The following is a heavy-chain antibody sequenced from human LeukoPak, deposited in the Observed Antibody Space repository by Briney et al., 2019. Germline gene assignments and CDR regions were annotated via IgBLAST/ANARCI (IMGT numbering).Heavy chain of an antibody. D-gene: IGHD3-10*01. Sequence: SETLSLTCTVSGGSISSYYWSWIRQPPGKGLEWIGYIYYSGSTNYNPSLKSRVTMSVDTSKNQFSLKLSSVTAADTAVYYCASARGKLFAYWGQGTLVTVSS. CDR3: ASARGKLFAY. V-gene: IGHV4-59*01. J-gene: IGHJ4*02. CDR2: IYYSGST. CDR1: GGSISSYY.